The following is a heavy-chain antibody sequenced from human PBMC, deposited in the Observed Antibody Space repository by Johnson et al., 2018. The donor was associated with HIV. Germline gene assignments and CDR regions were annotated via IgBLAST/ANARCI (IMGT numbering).Heavy chain of an antibody. CDR1: GFTFSSYD. CDR2: IGTAGDT. CDR3: AKGRNTYGADVFDI. D-gene: IGHD4/OR15-4a*01. J-gene: IGHJ3*02. Sequence: VQLVESGGGLVQPGGSLRLSCAASGFTFSSYDMHWVRQGTGKGLEWVSAIGTAGDTYYPGSVKGRFTISRENAKNSLYLQMNSLRAEDTAVYYCAKGRNTYGADVFDIWGQGTMVTVSS. V-gene: IGHV3-13*01.